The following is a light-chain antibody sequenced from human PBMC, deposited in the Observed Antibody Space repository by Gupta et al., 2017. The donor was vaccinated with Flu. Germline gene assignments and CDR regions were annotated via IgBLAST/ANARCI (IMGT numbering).Light chain of an antibody. J-gene: IGLJ3*02. CDR2: DGS. CDR1: SSDVADYNY. CDR3: SSYTINSSWV. V-gene: IGLV2-14*04. Sequence: TSSDVADYNYFSLFLQHPGVSPKLLIYDGSYRPSEVSTRFSGAKSGNTASLTISGLQAEDEADYYCSSYTINSSWVFGGGTKLTVL.